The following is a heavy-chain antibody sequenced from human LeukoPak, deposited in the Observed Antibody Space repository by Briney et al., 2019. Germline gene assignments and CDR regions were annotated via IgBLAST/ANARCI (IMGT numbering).Heavy chain of an antibody. Sequence: PSETLSLTCTVSGGSISTSNYYWGWIRQPPGKGLEWIGNIFYSGSTYYSPSLKSRVTISLDTSRNQFSLKLSSVTAADTAVYYCARMGRVRIVGAKIDYWGQGTLVTVSS. J-gene: IGHJ4*02. D-gene: IGHD1-26*01. CDR3: ARMGRVRIVGAKIDY. CDR1: GGSISTSNYY. V-gene: IGHV4-39*07. CDR2: IFYSGST.